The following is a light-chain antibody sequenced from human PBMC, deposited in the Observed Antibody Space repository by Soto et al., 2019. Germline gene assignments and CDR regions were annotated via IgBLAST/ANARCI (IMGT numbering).Light chain of an antibody. CDR1: QSVSSSY. CDR2: GAS. CDR3: QQYGSSPPIT. J-gene: IGKJ5*01. V-gene: IGKV3-20*01. Sequence: EIVLTQSPGTPSLSPGERATPSCRASQSVSSSYLAWYQQKPGQAPRLLIYGASSRATGIPDRFSGSGSGTDFTLTISRLEPEDFAVYYCQQYGSSPPITFGQGTRLEIK.